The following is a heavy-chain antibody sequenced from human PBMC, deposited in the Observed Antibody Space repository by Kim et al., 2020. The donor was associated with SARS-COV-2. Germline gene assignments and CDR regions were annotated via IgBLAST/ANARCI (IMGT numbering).Heavy chain of an antibody. J-gene: IGHJ4*02. V-gene: IGHV3-23*01. CDR3: VTAAQIVAPDRNY. Sequence: GGSLRLPCTASELAFGTYAMSWVRQAPGKGLEWVSSILYNSEPTYSADSVKGRFTISRDTSKNTLYLQMDSLRAEAPAVYYCVTAAQIVAPDRNYCGQGTLVTVPS. CDR1: ELAFGTYA. D-gene: IGHD5-12*01. CDR2: ILYNSEPT.